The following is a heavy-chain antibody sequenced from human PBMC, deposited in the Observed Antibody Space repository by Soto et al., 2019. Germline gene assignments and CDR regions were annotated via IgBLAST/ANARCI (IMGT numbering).Heavy chain of an antibody. CDR1: GYTFTGYY. Sequence: ASVKVSCKASGYTFTGYYMHWVRQAPGQGLEWMGWINPNSGGTNYAQKFQGWVTMTRDTSISTAYMELSRLRPDDTAVYYCARDTANYDMFSPFGGTGDYYYSYGMDVWGQGTTVTVSS. CDR3: ARDTANYDMFSPFGGTGDYYYSYGMDV. CDR2: INPNSGGT. D-gene: IGHD3-9*01. J-gene: IGHJ6*02. V-gene: IGHV1-2*04.